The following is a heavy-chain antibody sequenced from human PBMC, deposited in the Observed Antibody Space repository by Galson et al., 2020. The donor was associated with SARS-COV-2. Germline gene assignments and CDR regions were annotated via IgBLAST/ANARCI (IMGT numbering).Heavy chain of an antibody. Sequence: GESLKISCAASGFTFSSYAMHWVRQAPGKGLEWVAVISYDGSNKYYADSVQGRFTISRDNSKHTLYLQMNSLRAEDTAVYYCAREGYYGSGPVFDYWGQGTLVTVSS. V-gene: IGHV3-30*04. D-gene: IGHD3-10*01. CDR1: GFTFSSYA. J-gene: IGHJ4*02. CDR3: AREGYYGSGPVFDY. CDR2: ISYDGSNK.